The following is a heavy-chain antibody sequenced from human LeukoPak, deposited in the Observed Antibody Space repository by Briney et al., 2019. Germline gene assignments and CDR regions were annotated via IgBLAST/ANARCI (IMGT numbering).Heavy chain of an antibody. D-gene: IGHD3-9*01. V-gene: IGHV4-59*01. J-gene: IGHJ3*02. Sequence: SETLSLTCTVSCGSISTYYWSWIRQPPGKGLELIGHIYYTGSTSYNPSLKSRVTISVDTSKNQFSLKLSSVTAADTAVYYCARGILTGPIYAFDIWGQGTMVTVSS. CDR2: IYYTGST. CDR1: CGSISTYY. CDR3: ARGILTGPIYAFDI.